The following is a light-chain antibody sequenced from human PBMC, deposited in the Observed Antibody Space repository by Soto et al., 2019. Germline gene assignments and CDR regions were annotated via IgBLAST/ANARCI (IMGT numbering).Light chain of an antibody. J-gene: IGLJ2*01. CDR1: RAHSLFA. CDR2: LNNDGSH. V-gene: IGLV4-69*01. Sequence: QPVLTQPPSASASLGASVRLTCTLSRAHSLFAVAWHQHQPDKGPRFLMKLNNDGSHTKGDGIPDRFSGSSSGAERYLTISSLQSEDEGDYYCQTWGSGIVFGGGTKVTVL. CDR3: QTWGSGIV.